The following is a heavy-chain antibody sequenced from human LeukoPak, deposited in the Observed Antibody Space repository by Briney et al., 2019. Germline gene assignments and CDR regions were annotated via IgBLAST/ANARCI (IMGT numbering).Heavy chain of an antibody. D-gene: IGHD3-3*01. CDR3: ARGAAYYDFWSGYYPND. CDR2: IIPIFGTA. J-gene: IGHJ4*02. CDR1: GGTFSSYA. V-gene: IGHV1-69*05. Sequence: ASVKVSCKASGGTFSSYAISWVRQAPGQGLEWMGGIIPIFGTANYAQKFQGRVTMTRDTSTSTVYMELSSLRSEDTAVYYCARGAAYYDFWSGYYPNDWGQGTLVTVSS.